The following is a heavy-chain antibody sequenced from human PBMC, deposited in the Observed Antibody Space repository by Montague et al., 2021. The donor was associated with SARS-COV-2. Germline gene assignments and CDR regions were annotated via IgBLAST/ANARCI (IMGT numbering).Heavy chain of an antibody. Sequence: TLSLTCAVYGGSFSGYYWSWIHQPPGKGLEWIGYIFYSGSAYYSPSLESRSTISIGTSKNQFSLRLTSVTAADTAVYYCARVRDSSGHDYWGQGTLVTVSS. CDR2: IFYSGSA. J-gene: IGHJ4*02. V-gene: IGHV4-30-4*08. CDR3: ARVRDSSGHDY. CDR1: GGSFSGYY. D-gene: IGHD3-22*01.